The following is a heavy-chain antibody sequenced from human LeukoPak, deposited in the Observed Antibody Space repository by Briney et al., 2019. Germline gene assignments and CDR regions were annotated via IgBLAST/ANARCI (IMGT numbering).Heavy chain of an antibody. V-gene: IGHV4-39*01. J-gene: IGHJ4*02. CDR1: GDSISNSDHY. Sequence: SETLSLTCTVSGDSISNSDHYWGWIRQPPGKGLEWIGSLYFSGNTYYNPSLKSRVTISVDASRNQLSLTLISVSAADTAVYYCARHPHYYYGSSARWGQGTLVTVSS. CDR2: LYFSGNT. CDR3: ARHPHYYYGSSAR. D-gene: IGHD3-22*01.